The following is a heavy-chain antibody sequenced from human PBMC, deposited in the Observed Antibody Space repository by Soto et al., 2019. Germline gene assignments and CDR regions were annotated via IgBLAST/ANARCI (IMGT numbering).Heavy chain of an antibody. V-gene: IGHV3-21*01. CDR3: ARAPIGSGCCVDH. Sequence: PGGSLRLSCAASGFTFSGFAISWVGPAPGKGLEWVSSITSSSTYIYYADSVKGRFTISRDNARSSLYLQRKSLRAEDMAVYYCARAPIGSGCCVDHWGQGTMVTVSS. CDR1: GFTFSGFA. CDR2: ITSSSTYI. J-gene: IGHJ4*02. D-gene: IGHD6-19*01.